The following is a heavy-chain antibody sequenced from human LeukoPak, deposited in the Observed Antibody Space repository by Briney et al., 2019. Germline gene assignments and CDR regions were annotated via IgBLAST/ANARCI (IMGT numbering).Heavy chain of an antibody. J-gene: IGHJ4*02. V-gene: IGHV4-59*08. Sequence: SETLSLTCTVSGGSISSYYWSWIRQPPGKGLEWIGYIYYSGSTNYNPSLKSRVTISVDTSKNQFSLKLSSVTAADTAVYYCAMRAAAGTIDYWGQGTLVTVSS. CDR1: GGSISSYY. CDR2: IYYSGST. CDR3: AMRAAAGTIDY. D-gene: IGHD6-13*01.